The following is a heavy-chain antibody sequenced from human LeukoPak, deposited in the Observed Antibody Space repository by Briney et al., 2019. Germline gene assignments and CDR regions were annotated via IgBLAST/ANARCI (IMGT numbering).Heavy chain of an antibody. V-gene: IGHV1-2*02. CDR1: GYTFTGYY. D-gene: IGHD1-26*01. CDR2: INPNSGGT. CDR3: ARDFSVWRSGSYEPKCNWFDP. Sequence: ASVKVSCKASGYTFTGYYMHWVRQAPGQGLEWMGWINPNSGGTNYAQKFQGRVTMTRDTSISTAYMELSRLRSDDTAVYYCARDFSVWRSGSYEPKCNWFDPWGQGTLVTVSS. J-gene: IGHJ5*01.